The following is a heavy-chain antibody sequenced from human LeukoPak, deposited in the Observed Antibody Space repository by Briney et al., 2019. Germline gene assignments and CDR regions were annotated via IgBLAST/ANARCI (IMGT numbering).Heavy chain of an antibody. CDR2: IYSGGST. CDR3: ARLSYYYASGRYSSVDV. D-gene: IGHD3-10*01. Sequence: QPGGSLRLSCAASGFTVSSNYMSWVRQAPGKGLEWVSVIYSGGSTYYADSVKGRFTISRDNSKNTLYLQMNTLRAEDTAVYYCARLSYYYASGRYSSVDVWGQGTTVTVSS. J-gene: IGHJ6*02. V-gene: IGHV3-53*01. CDR1: GFTVSSNY.